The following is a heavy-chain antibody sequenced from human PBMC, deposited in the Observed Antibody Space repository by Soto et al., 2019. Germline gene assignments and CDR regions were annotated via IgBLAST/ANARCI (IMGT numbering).Heavy chain of an antibody. CDR3: ATSYGSGYRAVDY. J-gene: IGHJ4*02. CDR1: ADTFNFYS. D-gene: IGHD3-10*01. Sequence: QVQLVQSGAEVKRPGSSVKVSCKASADTFNFYSINWVRQAPGLRLEWMGRVNPIVSMSNYAQRFQGRVTMTADKSTSTADMELSGLRSEATAIYYCATSYGSGYRAVDYWGQGALVTVSS. CDR2: VNPIVSMS. V-gene: IGHV1-69*04.